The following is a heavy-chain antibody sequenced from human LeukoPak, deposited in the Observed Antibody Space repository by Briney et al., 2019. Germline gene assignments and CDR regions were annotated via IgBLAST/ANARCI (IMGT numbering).Heavy chain of an antibody. CDR2: ITPVFGAA. CDR3: ARVDGYDILTGYNRGGEVSDI. J-gene: IGHJ3*02. Sequence: GASVKVSCKASGGTFSSYGISWVRQAPGQGLEWMGGITPVFGAANYAQKIQGRVTITTDESTSTAYMELSSLRSEDTAMYYCARVDGYDILTGYNRGGEVSDIWGQGTVVTVSS. D-gene: IGHD3-9*01. CDR1: GGTFSSYG. V-gene: IGHV1-69*05.